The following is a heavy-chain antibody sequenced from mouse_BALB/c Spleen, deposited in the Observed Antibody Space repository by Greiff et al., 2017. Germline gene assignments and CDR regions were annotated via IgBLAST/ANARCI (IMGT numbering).Heavy chain of an antibody. D-gene: IGHD1-1*01. V-gene: IGHV1-54*01. Sequence: QVQLQQSGAELVRPGTSVKVSCKASGYAFTNYLIEWVKQRPGQGLEWIGVINPGSGGTNYNEKFKGKATLTADKSSSTAYMQLSSLTSDDSAVYFCANSPITTVVATDYAMDYWGQGTSVTVSS. CDR1: GYAFTNYL. J-gene: IGHJ4*01. CDR3: ANSPITTVVATDYAMDY. CDR2: INPGSGGT.